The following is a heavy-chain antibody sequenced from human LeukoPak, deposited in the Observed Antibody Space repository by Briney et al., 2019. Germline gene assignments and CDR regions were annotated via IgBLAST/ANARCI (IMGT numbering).Heavy chain of an antibody. D-gene: IGHD4-11*01. V-gene: IGHV4-34*01. CDR2: INHSGIT. Sequence: PSETLSLTCAVYGGSFSGYYWSWIRQPPGKGLEWIGEINHSGITNSNPSLKSRVTISVDTSRNHFSLNLRPVTAADTAVFYCARGPDYGNYVFDYWGQGTLVTVSS. CDR1: GGSFSGYY. J-gene: IGHJ4*02. CDR3: ARGPDYGNYVFDY.